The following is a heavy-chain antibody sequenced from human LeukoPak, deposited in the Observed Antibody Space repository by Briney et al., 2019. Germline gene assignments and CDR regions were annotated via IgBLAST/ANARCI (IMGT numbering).Heavy chain of an antibody. Sequence: GGSLRLSCAASGFTFSSYSMNWVRQAPGKGLEWVSYISSSSSTIYYADSVKGRFTISRDNAKNSLYLQMNSLRAEDTAVYYCASGQAWLLPYFGYWGQGTLVTVSS. D-gene: IGHD3-22*01. CDR2: ISSSSSTI. CDR1: GFTFSSYS. V-gene: IGHV3-48*01. CDR3: ASGQAWLLPYFGY. J-gene: IGHJ4*02.